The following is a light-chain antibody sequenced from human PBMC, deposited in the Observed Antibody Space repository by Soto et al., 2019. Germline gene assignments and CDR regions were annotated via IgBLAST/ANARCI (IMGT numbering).Light chain of an antibody. Sequence: DIQMTQSPSTLSASVGDRVTITCRASQSISSWLAWYQQKPGKAPNLLIYKASSLQSGVPSRFSGSGSGTEFTLTISSLHPDDCGTYYCQQYNDKWTFGQGTKV. CDR3: QQYNDKWT. CDR2: KAS. V-gene: IGKV1-5*03. CDR1: QSISSW. J-gene: IGKJ1*01.